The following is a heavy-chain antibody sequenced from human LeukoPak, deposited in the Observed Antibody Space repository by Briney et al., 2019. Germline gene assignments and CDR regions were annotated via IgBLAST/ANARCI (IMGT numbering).Heavy chain of an antibody. CDR1: GFSFSRSA. Sequence: GGSLRLSCAASGFSFSRSAMGWVRQAPGKGLEWVSTISGTGDSTYYADSVKGRFTISRDNSKNTLYLQMNSLRAEDTAVYYCAKDDAFKWGLLDYWGQGTLVTVSS. CDR3: AKDDAFKWGLLDY. D-gene: IGHD1-26*01. CDR2: ISGTGDST. J-gene: IGHJ4*02. V-gene: IGHV3-23*01.